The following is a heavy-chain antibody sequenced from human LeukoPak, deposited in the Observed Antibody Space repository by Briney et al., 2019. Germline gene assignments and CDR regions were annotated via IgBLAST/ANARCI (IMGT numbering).Heavy chain of an antibody. J-gene: IGHJ4*02. V-gene: IGHV3-30*18. D-gene: IGHD6-13*01. CDR3: AKDRAAGPPIDY. CDR1: GFTFSSYG. CDR2: ISYDGSNK. Sequence: PGGSLRPSCAASGFTFSSYGMHWVRQAPGKGLEWVAVISYDGSNKYYADSVKGRFTISRDNSKNTLYLQMNSLRAEDTAVYYCAKDRAAGPPIDYWGQGTLVTVSS.